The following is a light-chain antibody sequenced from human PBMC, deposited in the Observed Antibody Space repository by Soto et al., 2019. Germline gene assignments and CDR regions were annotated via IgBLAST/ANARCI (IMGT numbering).Light chain of an antibody. J-gene: IGLJ7*01. CDR3: YSYTTSNTHV. V-gene: IGLV2-14*03. CDR2: DVS. CDR1: SSDVGGYNY. Sequence: QSVLTQPASVSGSPGQSITISCAGTSSDVGGYNYVSWYQHHPGKVPQLMIYDVSNRPSGVSNRFSGSKSGNTASLTISGLQPEDEADYYCYSYTTSNTHVFGTGTQLTVL.